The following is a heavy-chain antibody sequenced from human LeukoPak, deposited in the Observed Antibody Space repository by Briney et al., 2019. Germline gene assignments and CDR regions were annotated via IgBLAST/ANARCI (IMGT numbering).Heavy chain of an antibody. CDR1: GITLSNYG. CDR3: AKRGVVIRVILVGFHKEAYCFDS. CDR2: ISGSSGGT. V-gene: IGHV3-23*01. D-gene: IGHD3-22*01. Sequence: GGSLRLSCAVSGITLSNYGMSWVRQAPGKGLEWVAGISGSSGGTNYADSVKGRFTISRDNPKNTLYLQMNGLRAEDTAVYFCAKRGVVIRVILVGFHKEAYCFDSWGQGALVTVSS. J-gene: IGHJ4*02.